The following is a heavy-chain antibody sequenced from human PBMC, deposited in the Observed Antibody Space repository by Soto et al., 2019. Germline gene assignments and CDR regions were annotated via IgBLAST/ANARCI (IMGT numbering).Heavy chain of an antibody. CDR3: ARAMYGSGGSCSYCDY. CDR1: GGTFSSYT. J-gene: IGHJ4*02. CDR2: IIPILGIA. V-gene: IGHV1-69*02. Sequence: QVQLVQSGAEVKKPGSSVKVSCKASGGTFSSYTISWVRQAPGQGLEWMGRIIPILGIANYAQKFQGRVTITADKSTRTAYMELSSLRSEDTAVYSCARAMYGSGGSCSYCDYGGQGTLVTVSS. D-gene: IGHD2-15*01.